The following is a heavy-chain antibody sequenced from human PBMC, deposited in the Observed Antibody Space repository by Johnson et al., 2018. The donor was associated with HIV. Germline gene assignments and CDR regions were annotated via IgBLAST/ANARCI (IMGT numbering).Heavy chain of an antibody. V-gene: IGHV3-30*03. CDR1: GFTFSDHY. J-gene: IGHJ3*02. CDR3: ARVMGATQVMGAFDI. Sequence: QVQLVESGGGLVKPGGSLRLSCAASGFTFSDHYMSWIRPAPGKGLAWVAVISSDGSNKYYADSVKGRFTISRDNSKNTLYLQMPSLRAEDTAVYYCARVMGATQVMGAFDIWGQGTMVTVSS. CDR2: ISSDGSNK. D-gene: IGHD1-26*01.